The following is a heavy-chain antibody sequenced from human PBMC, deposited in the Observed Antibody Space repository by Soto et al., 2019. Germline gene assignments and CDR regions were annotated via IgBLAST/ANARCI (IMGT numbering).Heavy chain of an antibody. CDR1: GGSISTYY. J-gene: IGHJ4*02. Sequence: QVQLQESGPGLVKPSETLSLTCTVPGGSISTYYWCWIRQPPGKGLEWIGYIYYNGRTNYNPSLESRVTISLDTSKSQFSLKLSSVSAADTAVYYCARDGSGYDFWSGPYFFDYWGPGTLVTVSS. D-gene: IGHD3-3*01. V-gene: IGHV4-59*01. CDR3: ARDGSGYDFWSGPYFFDY. CDR2: IYYNGRT.